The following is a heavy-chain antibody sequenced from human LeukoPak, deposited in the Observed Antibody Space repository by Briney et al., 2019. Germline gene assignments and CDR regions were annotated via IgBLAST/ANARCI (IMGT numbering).Heavy chain of an antibody. V-gene: IGHV3-21*04. CDR3: TRRAPRGYSGYGNDY. Sequence: GGSLRLSCAASGFTLSSYTMNWVRQAPGKGLEWVSSISSSGTYIHYADSVMGRFTISRDQAKNSLYLQMNSLKTEDTAVYYCTRRAPRGYSGYGNDYWGQGTLVTVSS. J-gene: IGHJ4*02. CDR2: ISSSGTYI. CDR1: GFTLSSYT. D-gene: IGHD5-12*01.